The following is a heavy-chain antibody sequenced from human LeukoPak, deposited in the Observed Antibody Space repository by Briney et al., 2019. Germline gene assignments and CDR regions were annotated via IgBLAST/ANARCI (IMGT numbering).Heavy chain of an antibody. CDR2: IYYSGST. D-gene: IGHD3-22*01. CDR3: ATHMGGYYYDSSGTFDY. CDR1: GGSISSGSYY. J-gene: IGHJ4*02. Sequence: SETLSLTCTVSGGSISSGSYYWGWIRQPPGKGLEWIGSIYYSGSTYYNPSLKSRVTISVDTSKNQFSLKLSSVTAADTAVYYCATHMGGYYYDSSGTFDYWGQGTLVTVSS. V-gene: IGHV4-39*01.